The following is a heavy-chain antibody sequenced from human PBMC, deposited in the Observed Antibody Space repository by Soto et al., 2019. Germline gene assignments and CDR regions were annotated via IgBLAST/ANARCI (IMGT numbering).Heavy chain of an antibody. V-gene: IGHV3-64D*06. CDR1: VFTFNSYA. CDR3: VKSRGGNNFDFFD. Sequence: GGSLRLSCSSSVFTFNSYAMHWVRQAPGKGLEYVSGIIGNGDPPFYADSVKGRFTISRDNSKNTLYLQMSSLSADDTAVYYCVKSRGGNNFDFFDWGQGALVTVSS. CDR2: IIGNGDPP. J-gene: IGHJ4*02. D-gene: IGHD5-12*01.